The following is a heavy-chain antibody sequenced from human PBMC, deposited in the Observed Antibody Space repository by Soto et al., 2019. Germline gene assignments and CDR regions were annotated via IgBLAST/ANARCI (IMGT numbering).Heavy chain of an antibody. D-gene: IGHD4-17*01. J-gene: IGHJ6*01. V-gene: IGHV3-23*01. CDR3: AKDSTVTTSLYFYYYGFDV. Sequence: VQLLESGGGLVQPGGSLRLACTASGFTFNHYAMTWVRQAPGRGLEWVASVSGRGGSKKYADSVKGRFIISRDNTNSTLYLQMDSLGGEYTAVYYCAKDSTVTTSLYFYYYGFDVLGQGTTVTVSS. CDR2: VSGRGGSK. CDR1: GFTFNHYA.